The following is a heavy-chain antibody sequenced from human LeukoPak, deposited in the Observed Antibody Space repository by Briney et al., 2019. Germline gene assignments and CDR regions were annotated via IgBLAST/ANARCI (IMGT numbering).Heavy chain of an antibody. CDR1: GFTFSSYA. V-gene: IGHV3-30-3*01. D-gene: IGHD5-18*01. J-gene: IGHJ4*02. Sequence: PGGSLRLSCAASGFTFSSYAMHWVRQAPGKGLEGVAVISYDGSNKYYADSVKGRFTISRDNSKNTLYLQMNSLRAEDTAVYYCARDATTAMVPEYFDYWGQGTLVTVSS. CDR3: ARDATTAMVPEYFDY. CDR2: ISYDGSNK.